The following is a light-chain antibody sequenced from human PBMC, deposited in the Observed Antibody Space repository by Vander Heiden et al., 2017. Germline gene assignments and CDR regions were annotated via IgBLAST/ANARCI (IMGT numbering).Light chain of an antibody. CDR1: QSVNTW. V-gene: IGKV1-5*03. CDR3: QQYNDYPWT. CDR2: RAS. J-gene: IGKJ1*01. Sequence: DIQMTQPPSTLSASVGDSVTITCRASQSVNTWLAWYQQRPGKAPNLLIYRASTLGSGVPSRFSGSGAGTEFTLTITSLQPDDFATYYCQQYNDYPWTFGQGTKVDIK.